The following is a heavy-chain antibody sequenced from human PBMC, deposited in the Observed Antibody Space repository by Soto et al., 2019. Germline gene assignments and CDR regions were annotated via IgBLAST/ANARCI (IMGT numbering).Heavy chain of an antibody. D-gene: IGHD2-2*01. Sequence: SETLSLTCSVSGDYIHVGGYYWTWIRQRPGKGLGWMGYIYYTGKTYYNPSLESRLTMSVDRSKNQFSLRLTSVTAADTAVYFCGRDLTSNANCIDPWGQGALVTVYS. J-gene: IGHJ5*02. CDR3: GRDLTSNANCIDP. CDR1: GDYIHVGGYY. V-gene: IGHV4-30-4*01. CDR2: IYYTGKT.